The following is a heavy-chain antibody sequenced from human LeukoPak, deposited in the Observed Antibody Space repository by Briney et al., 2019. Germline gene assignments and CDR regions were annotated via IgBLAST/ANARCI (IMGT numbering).Heavy chain of an antibody. Sequence: PGGSLRLPCAASGFTFSSYCKSWVRQAPGKGLEGVANIKQDGCEKYYVDSVKGRFNISRDNAKNSLYLQMNSLRAEDTAVYYCARGDSGSYPGQHWGQGTLVTVSS. V-gene: IGHV3-7*01. CDR2: IKQDGCEK. J-gene: IGHJ1*01. CDR1: GFTFSSYC. CDR3: ARGDSGSYPGQH. D-gene: IGHD1-26*01.